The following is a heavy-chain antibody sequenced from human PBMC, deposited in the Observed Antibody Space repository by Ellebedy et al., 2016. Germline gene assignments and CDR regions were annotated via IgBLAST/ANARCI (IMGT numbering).Heavy chain of an antibody. Sequence: GESLKISCAASGFTFSGTWMTWVRQAPGKGLEWVANINEDGSQKYYGDSVKGRFTISRDNAKNSLYLQMNSLRPEYTAVYYCARDRGYRAYDYWGQGTLVTVSS. D-gene: IGHD6-13*01. CDR1: GFTFSGTW. V-gene: IGHV3-7*01. J-gene: IGHJ4*02. CDR2: INEDGSQK. CDR3: ARDRGYRAYDY.